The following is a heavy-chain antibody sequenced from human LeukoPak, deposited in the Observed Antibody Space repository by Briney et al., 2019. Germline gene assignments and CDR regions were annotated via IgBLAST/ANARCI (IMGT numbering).Heavy chain of an antibody. J-gene: IGHJ4*02. CDR1: GYTFTSYD. V-gene: IGHV1-8*01. CDR3: AREASGAPGTREFDY. Sequence: ASVKVSCKASGYTFTSYDINWVRQATGQGLEWMGWMNPNSGNTGYAQKFQGRVTMTRNTSISTAYMELRSLRSDDTAVYCCAREASGAPGTREFDYWGQGTLVTVSS. D-gene: IGHD6-13*01. CDR2: MNPNSGNT.